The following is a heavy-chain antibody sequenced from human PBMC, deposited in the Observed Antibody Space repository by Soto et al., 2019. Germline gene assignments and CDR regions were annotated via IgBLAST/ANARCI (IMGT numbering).Heavy chain of an antibody. Sequence: QVQLHESGPGLVKPSETLSLTCTVSGGSFSDYYWSWIRQPPGKGLEWVGYTHYSGGAIYSPSLKSRVIMSVDTSKKQISLRLNSVTAADTAVYYCASGRPSTDCSSGVCYPVAGYFSMDVWGKGTVVSVSS. CDR1: GGSFSDYY. V-gene: IGHV4-59*08. CDR3: ASGRPSTDCSSGVCYPVAGYFSMDV. J-gene: IGHJ6*03. CDR2: THYSGGA. D-gene: IGHD2-8*01.